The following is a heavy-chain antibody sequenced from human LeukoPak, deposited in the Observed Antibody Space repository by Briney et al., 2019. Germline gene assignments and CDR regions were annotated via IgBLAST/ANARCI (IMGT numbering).Heavy chain of an antibody. V-gene: IGHV3-48*04. CDR3: ARARAGVYMDV. CDR2: ISFSSSPI. D-gene: IGHD2-8*01. Sequence: GGSLRLSCAASGLTFSSYSMNWVRQAPGKGLEWVSYISFSSSPIYYADSVKGRFTISRDNARNSLYLQMNSLRAEDTAMYYCARARAGVYMDVWGKGTTVTVSS. CDR1: GLTFSSYS. J-gene: IGHJ6*03.